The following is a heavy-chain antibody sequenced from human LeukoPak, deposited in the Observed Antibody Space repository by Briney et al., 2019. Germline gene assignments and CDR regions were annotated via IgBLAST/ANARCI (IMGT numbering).Heavy chain of an antibody. Sequence: GGSLRLSCAASGSTFSSYGMHWVRQAPGKGLEWVAVISYDGSNKYYADSVKGRFTISRDNSKNTLYLQMNSLRAEDTAVYYCAKDIGVQLWVFDYWGQGTLVTVSS. D-gene: IGHD5-18*01. CDR2: ISYDGSNK. V-gene: IGHV3-30*18. CDR3: AKDIGVQLWVFDY. CDR1: GSTFSSYG. J-gene: IGHJ4*02.